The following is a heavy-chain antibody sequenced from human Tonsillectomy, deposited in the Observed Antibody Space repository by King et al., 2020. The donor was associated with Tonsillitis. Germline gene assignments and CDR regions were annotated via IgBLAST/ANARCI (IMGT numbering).Heavy chain of an antibody. D-gene: IGHD3-3*01. CDR3: ASWDTVDFWSGYYKGWCDP. Sequence: VQLQESGPGLVKPSETLSLTCTVSGGSISSYYWSWIRQPPGKGLEWVGYISYRGSTNYNPSLRSRVTISVDTSKNQFSLNLSSVTAADTAVYYCASWDTVDFWSGYYKGWCDPWGQGTLVTVSS. J-gene: IGHJ5*02. CDR1: GGSISSYY. V-gene: IGHV4-59*01. CDR2: ISYRGST.